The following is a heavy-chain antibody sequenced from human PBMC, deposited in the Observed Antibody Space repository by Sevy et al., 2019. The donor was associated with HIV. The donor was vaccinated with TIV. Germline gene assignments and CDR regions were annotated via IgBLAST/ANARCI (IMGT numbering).Heavy chain of an antibody. V-gene: IGHV3-23*01. CDR2: LSFGCGEI. Sequence: GGCLRLSCAASGFTFSKYSMSWVRQPPGKGLEWVSTLSFGCGEINYADSVKGRFTISRDNSKSSVYLQMNNQRPEDTAVYYCAREPWTKPHDYWGQGTLVTVSS. CDR1: GFTFSKYS. J-gene: IGHJ4*02. CDR3: AREPWTKPHDY. D-gene: IGHD2-8*01.